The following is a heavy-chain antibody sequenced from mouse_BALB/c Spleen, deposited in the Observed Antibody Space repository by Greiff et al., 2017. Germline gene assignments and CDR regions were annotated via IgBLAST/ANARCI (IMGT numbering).Heavy chain of an antibody. Sequence: VQVVESGPGLVAPSQSLSITCTVSGFSLTSYGVHWVRQPPGKGLEWLGMIWGDGSTDYNSALKSRLSISKDNSKSQVFLKMNSLQTDDTARYYCARDGSAYGSLYAMDYWGQGTSVTVSS. CDR2: IWGDGST. CDR3: ARDGSAYGSLYAMDY. CDR1: GFSLTSYG. J-gene: IGHJ4*01. D-gene: IGHD1-1*01. V-gene: IGHV2-6-7*01.